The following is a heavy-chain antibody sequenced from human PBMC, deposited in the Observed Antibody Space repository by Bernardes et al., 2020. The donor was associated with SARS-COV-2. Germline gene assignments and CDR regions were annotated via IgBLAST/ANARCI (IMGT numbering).Heavy chain of an antibody. CDR2: ISSSSSTI. V-gene: IGHV3-48*01. CDR3: ARKLPTVTTNY. CDR1: GFTLTNYN. Sequence: GSLRLSCAASGFTLTNYNMNWVRQAPGKRLEWVLYISSSSSTIYYADSVKGRFTISRDNAKNSLYLQMNSLRAEDTDVYYCARKLPTVTTNYWGQGTLVTVSS. D-gene: IGHD4-17*01. J-gene: IGHJ4*02.